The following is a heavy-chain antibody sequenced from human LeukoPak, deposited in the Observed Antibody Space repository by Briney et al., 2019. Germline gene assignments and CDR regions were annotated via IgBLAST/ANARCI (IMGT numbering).Heavy chain of an antibody. Sequence: GASVKVSCKASGYTFTGYYMHWVRQAPGQGLEWMGWINPNSGGTNYAQKFQGRVTMTRDTSISTAYMELSRLRSDDTAVYYCARDHGHYGDYVGPPKNWFDPWGQGTLVTVSS. CDR3: ARDHGHYGDYVGPPKNWFDP. D-gene: IGHD4-17*01. J-gene: IGHJ5*02. CDR2: INPNSGGT. V-gene: IGHV1-2*02. CDR1: GYTFTGYY.